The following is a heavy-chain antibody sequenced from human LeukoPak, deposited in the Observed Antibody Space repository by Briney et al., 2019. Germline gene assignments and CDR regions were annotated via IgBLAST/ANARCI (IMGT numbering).Heavy chain of an antibody. Sequence: SETLSLTCTVSGGSISIYYWSWIRQPAGKGLEWIGHIYTSGSTNYNPSLKSRVTMSVDTSKNQFSLKLSSVTAADTAVYYCARGPTTMTRAFDYWGQGTLVTVSS. CDR1: GGSISIYY. D-gene: IGHD4-17*01. J-gene: IGHJ4*02. V-gene: IGHV4-4*07. CDR2: IYTSGST. CDR3: ARGPTTMTRAFDY.